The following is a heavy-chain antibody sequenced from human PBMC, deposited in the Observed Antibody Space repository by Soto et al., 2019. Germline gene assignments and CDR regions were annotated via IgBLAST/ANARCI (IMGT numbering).Heavy chain of an antibody. Sequence: EVQLLESGGGLVQPGGSLRLSCAASGFTFSSYAMNWVRQAPGKGLEWVSTISGRGVSTYYADSVKGRFTISRDKSKNTLYLQMNSLRAEDTAVYYCAKDRQGSYFDYWGQGTLVTVSS. CDR2: ISGRGVST. CDR3: AKDRQGSYFDY. CDR1: GFTFSSYA. V-gene: IGHV3-23*01. J-gene: IGHJ4*02. D-gene: IGHD1-26*01.